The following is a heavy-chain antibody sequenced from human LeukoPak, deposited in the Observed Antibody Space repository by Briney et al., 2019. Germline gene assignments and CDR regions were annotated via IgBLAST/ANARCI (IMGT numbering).Heavy chain of an antibody. Sequence: ASVKVSCKASGYTFTSYYMHWVRQAPGQGLEWMGWINPNSGGTNYAQKFQGRVTMTRDTSTSTAYMELSRLRSDDTAVYYCASTSITYYDFWSGDNWFDPWGQGTLVTVSS. CDR2: INPNSGGT. D-gene: IGHD3-3*01. CDR1: GYTFTSYY. V-gene: IGHV1-2*02. CDR3: ASTSITYYDFWSGDNWFDP. J-gene: IGHJ5*02.